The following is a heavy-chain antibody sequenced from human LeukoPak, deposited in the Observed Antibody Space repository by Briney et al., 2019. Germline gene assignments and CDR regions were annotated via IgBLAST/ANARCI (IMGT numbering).Heavy chain of an antibody. Sequence: GGSLRLSCAASGFTFSSYAMSWVRQVPGKGLEWVSAFGGSGGGTYYADSVKGRFTISRDNSKNTLYLQMNSLRAEDTAVYYCARGPYDILTSYRRYFFDNWGRGALVTVSS. D-gene: IGHD3-9*01. CDR3: ARGPYDILTSYRRYFFDN. CDR1: GFTFSSYA. CDR2: FGGSGGGT. J-gene: IGHJ4*02. V-gene: IGHV3-23*01.